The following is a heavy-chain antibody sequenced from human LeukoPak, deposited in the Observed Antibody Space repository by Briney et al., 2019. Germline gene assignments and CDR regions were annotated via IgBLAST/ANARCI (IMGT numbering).Heavy chain of an antibody. V-gene: IGHV4-39*01. Sequence: SETLSLTCIVPGGSISSSSYNWGWIRQPPGKGLEWIGSIYYSGTTYYNPSLKSRLTISVDTSKNQFSLNLSSVTAADTAVYYCARHDRIIASPLVWGQGILVTVSS. J-gene: IGHJ4*02. D-gene: IGHD2/OR15-2a*01. CDR2: IYYSGTT. CDR1: GGSISSSSYN. CDR3: ARHDRIIASPLV.